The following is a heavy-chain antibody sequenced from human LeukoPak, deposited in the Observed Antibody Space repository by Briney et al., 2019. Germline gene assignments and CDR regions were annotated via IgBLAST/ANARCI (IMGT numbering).Heavy chain of an antibody. V-gene: IGHV4-59*01. CDR2: IYYNGRT. CDR1: GASISNYY. Sequence: SETLSLTCTVSGASISNYYWSWIRQPPGKGLEWIGYIYYNGRTNYNPSLKSRVTISLDTSKNQFSLKLSSVTAADTAVYYCARGADCSSTSCDGHWFDPWGQGTLVTVSS. CDR3: ARGADCSSTSCDGHWFDP. J-gene: IGHJ5*02. D-gene: IGHD2-2*01.